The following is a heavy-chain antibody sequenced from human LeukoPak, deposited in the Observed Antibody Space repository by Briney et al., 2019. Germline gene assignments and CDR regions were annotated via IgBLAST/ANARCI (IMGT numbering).Heavy chain of an antibody. CDR3: AKDYYDSSGPPSGLDY. CDR1: GFTFSSYA. CDR2: ISGSGGST. D-gene: IGHD3-22*01. J-gene: IGHJ4*02. Sequence: GGSLRLSCAASGFTFSSYAMSWVRQAPGKGLEWVSAISGSGGSTYYADSVKGRFTISRGNSKNTLYLQMNSLRAEDTAVYYCAKDYYDSSGPPSGLDYWGQGTLVTVSS. V-gene: IGHV3-23*01.